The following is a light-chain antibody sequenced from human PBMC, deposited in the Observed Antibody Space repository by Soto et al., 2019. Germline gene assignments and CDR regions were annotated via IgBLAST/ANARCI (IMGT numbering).Light chain of an antibody. V-gene: IGLV1-40*01. CDR1: SSNIGAGHD. CDR3: QSYDTSLSGYV. CDR2: TNT. Sequence: QSALTQPPSVSGAPGQRVTVSCTGSSSNIGAGHDVHWYQHLPGTAPKLLIYTNTNRPSGVPDRFSGSKSGTAASLAINGLQAEDEADYYCQSYDTSLSGYVFGTGTKVTVL. J-gene: IGLJ1*01.